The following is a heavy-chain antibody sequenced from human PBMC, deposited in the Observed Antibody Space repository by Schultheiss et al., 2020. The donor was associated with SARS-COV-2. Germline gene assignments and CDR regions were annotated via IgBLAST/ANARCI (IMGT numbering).Heavy chain of an antibody. CDR1: GYTFTSYD. Sequence: ASVKVSCKASGYTFTSYDINWVRQATGQGLEWMGGFDPEDGETIYAQKFQGRVTMTEDTSTDTAYMELSSLRSEDTAVYYCATENRIAARQNTVSYYYYGMDVWGQGTTVTVSS. J-gene: IGHJ6*02. CDR3: ATENRIAARQNTVSYYYYGMDV. V-gene: IGHV1-24*01. D-gene: IGHD6-6*01. CDR2: FDPEDGET.